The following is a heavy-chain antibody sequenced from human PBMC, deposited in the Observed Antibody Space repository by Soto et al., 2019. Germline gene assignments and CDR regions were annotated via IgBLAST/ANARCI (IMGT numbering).Heavy chain of an antibody. CDR3: ARDWSGDYSGYSHYYYYMDV. J-gene: IGHJ6*03. Sequence: GGSLRLSCAASGFTFSSYSMNWVRQAPGKGLEWVSSISSSSSYIYYADSVKGRFTISRDNAKNSLYLQMNSLRAEDTAVYYCARDWSGDYSGYSHYYYYMDVWGKGTTVTVSS. CDR1: GFTFSSYS. V-gene: IGHV3-21*01. D-gene: IGHD3-22*01. CDR2: ISSSSSYI.